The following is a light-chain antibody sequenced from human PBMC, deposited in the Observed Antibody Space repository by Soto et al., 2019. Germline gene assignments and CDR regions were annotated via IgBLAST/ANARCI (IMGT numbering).Light chain of an antibody. CDR1: QSVRNTY. Sequence: EIVLTQSPGILSLSPGERATLSCRANQSVRNTYLAWYQQKPGQAPRLLIHGASSRATGIPDRFSGSGSGTDFTLTISRLEPEDFAVYYCQYYSSSLSITFGQGTRLDIK. CDR2: GAS. V-gene: IGKV3-20*01. J-gene: IGKJ5*01. CDR3: QYYSSSLSIT.